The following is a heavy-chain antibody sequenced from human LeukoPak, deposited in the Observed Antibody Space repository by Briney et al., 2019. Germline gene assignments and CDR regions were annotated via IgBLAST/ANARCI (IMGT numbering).Heavy chain of an antibody. D-gene: IGHD2-15*01. Sequence: GASVKVSCEASGYTFTSYAMNWVRQAPGQGLEWMGWINTNTGNPTYAQGFTGRFVFSLDTSVSTAYLQISSLKAEDTAVYYCARDLLGGYCSGGSCYLPNVWFDPWGQGTLVTVSS. J-gene: IGHJ5*02. CDR2: INTNTGNP. CDR1: GYTFTSYA. CDR3: ARDLLGGYCSGGSCYLPNVWFDP. V-gene: IGHV7-4-1*02.